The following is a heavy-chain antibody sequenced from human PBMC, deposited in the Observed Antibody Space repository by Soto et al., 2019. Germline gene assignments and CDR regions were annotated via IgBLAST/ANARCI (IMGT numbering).Heavy chain of an antibody. CDR1: GGTFSSYA. D-gene: IGHD1-7*01. J-gene: IGHJ6*02. Sequence: QVQLVQSGAEVKKPGSSVKVSCKASGGTFSSYAISWVRQAPGQGLEWMGGIIPIFGTANYAQKFQGRVTSTADKSTGTAYMELSSLRSEDTAVDYCSRGGYWNFGSYGMDVLGQGTTGTRSS. CDR3: SRGGYWNFGSYGMDV. V-gene: IGHV1-69*06. CDR2: IIPIFGTA.